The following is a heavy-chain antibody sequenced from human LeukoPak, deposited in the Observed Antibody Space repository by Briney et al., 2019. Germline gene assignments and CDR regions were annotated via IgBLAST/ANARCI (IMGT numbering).Heavy chain of an antibody. CDR1: GFSISTYW. D-gene: IGHD1-7*01. J-gene: IGHJ4*02. Sequence: PGGSLRLSCEASGFSISTYWIPWVRQAPGEGPMWVSLIRSDGTSTSYADSVKGRFTISRDNAKNTVYLQMNSLRAEDTAVYYCARDLGSGTPLDCRGQGTLVTVSS. V-gene: IGHV3-74*01. CDR3: ARDLGSGTPLDC. CDR2: IRSDGTST.